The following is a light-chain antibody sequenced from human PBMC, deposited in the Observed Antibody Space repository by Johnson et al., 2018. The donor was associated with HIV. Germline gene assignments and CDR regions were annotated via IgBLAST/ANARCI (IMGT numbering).Light chain of an antibody. CDR3: GTWDSSLSAYV. CDR2: ENN. J-gene: IGLJ1*01. Sequence: QSALTQPPSVSAAPGQKVTISCSGSSSNIGNNYVSWYQQLPGTAPKLLMYENNKRHSGIPDRFSGSKSGTSDTLGITGLQTGDEADYYCGTWDSSLSAYVFGTGTKVTVL. V-gene: IGLV1-51*02. CDR1: SSNIGNNY.